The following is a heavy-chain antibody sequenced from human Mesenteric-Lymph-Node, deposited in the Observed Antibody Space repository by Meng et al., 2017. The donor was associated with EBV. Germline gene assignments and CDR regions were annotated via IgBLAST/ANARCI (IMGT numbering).Heavy chain of an antibody. CDR1: GFTFSSYN. CDR2: ISSSSSYI. V-gene: IGHV3-21*01. Sequence: EVQLVESGXXLXKPGGXXIXXCAASGFTFSSYNMNWVRQAPGKGLEWVSSISSSSSYIYYADSVKGRFTISRDNAKNSLYLQMNSLRAEDTAVYYCARVISADGRLDYWGQGTMVTVSS. J-gene: IGHJ4*02. D-gene: IGHD3-10*01. CDR3: ARVISADGRLDY.